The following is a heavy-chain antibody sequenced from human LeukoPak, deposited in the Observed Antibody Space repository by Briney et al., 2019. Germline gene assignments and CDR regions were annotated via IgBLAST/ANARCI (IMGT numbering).Heavy chain of an antibody. CDR2: IFYSGST. Sequence: SETLSLTCTVSGGSISTYYWSWLRQPPGKRLEWIGFIFYSGSTTYNPSLKRRVTMSIDTSKNQFSLKLTSVTAADTAVYYCARHPHDYGDFFYDYWGQGSLATVSS. D-gene: IGHD4-17*01. J-gene: IGHJ4*02. CDR3: ARHPHDYGDFFYDY. V-gene: IGHV4-59*08. CDR1: GGSISTYY.